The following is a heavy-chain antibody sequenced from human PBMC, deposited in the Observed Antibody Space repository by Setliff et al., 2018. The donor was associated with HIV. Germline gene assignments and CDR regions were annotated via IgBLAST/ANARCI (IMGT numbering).Heavy chain of an antibody. CDR1: GGTFSSYA. D-gene: IGHD3-10*01. CDR2: IIPILGIA. J-gene: IGHJ5*02. CDR3: ASVGEMVEGAPNWFDP. V-gene: IGHV1-69*10. Sequence: SVKVSCKASGGTFSSYAISWVRQAPGQGLEWMGGIIPILGIANYAQKFQGRVTITTDEATSTAYMELSSLRSEDTAVYYCASVGEMVEGAPNWFDPWGQGTLVTVSS.